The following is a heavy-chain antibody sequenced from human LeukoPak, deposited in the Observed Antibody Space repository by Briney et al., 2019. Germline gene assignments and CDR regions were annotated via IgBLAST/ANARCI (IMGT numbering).Heavy chain of an antibody. J-gene: IGHJ4*02. CDR3: AKGLYYDSSGYCDY. D-gene: IGHD3-22*01. CDR2: ITWNSGTI. V-gene: IGHV3-9*01. Sequence: GGSLRLSCAASGFTFDDYAMHWVRQAPGKGPEWVSGITWNSGTIGYADSVKGRFTISRDNAKNSLYLQMSSLRADDTALYYCAKGLYYDSSGYCDYWGQGTLVTVSS. CDR1: GFTFDDYA.